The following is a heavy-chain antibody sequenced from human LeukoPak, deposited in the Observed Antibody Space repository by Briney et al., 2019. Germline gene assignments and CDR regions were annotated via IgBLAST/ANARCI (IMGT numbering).Heavy chain of an antibody. CDR3: AGVQSQNYYAMDV. CDR2: IYYSGNA. Sequence: SETLSLTCTVSGGSVTSGSHYWSWVRQPPGRGLEWIGNIYYSGNANYNPSLKSRVTMSVDRSKNQLSLELSSVTAADTAVYYCAGVQSQNYYAMDVWGPGTPVTVSS. J-gene: IGHJ6*02. CDR1: GGSVTSGSHY. V-gene: IGHV4-61*01.